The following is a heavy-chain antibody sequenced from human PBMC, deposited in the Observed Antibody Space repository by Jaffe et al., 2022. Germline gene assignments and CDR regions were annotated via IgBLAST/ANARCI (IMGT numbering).Heavy chain of an antibody. CDR2: ISWNSGSI. J-gene: IGHJ4*02. CDR1: GFTFDDYA. Sequence: EVQLVESGGGLVQPGRSLRLSCAASGFTFDDYAMHWVRQAPGKGLEWVSGISWNSGSIGYADSVKGRFTISRDNAKNSLYLQMNSLRAEDTALYYCAKDIGDILTGSQDYWGQGTLVTVSS. D-gene: IGHD3-9*01. V-gene: IGHV3-9*01. CDR3: AKDIGDILTGSQDY.